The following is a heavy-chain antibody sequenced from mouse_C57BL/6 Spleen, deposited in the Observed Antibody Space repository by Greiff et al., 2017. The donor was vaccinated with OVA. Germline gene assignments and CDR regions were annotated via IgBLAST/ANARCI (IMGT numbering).Heavy chain of an antibody. CDR1: GYAFSSSW. CDR2: IYPGDGDT. CDR3: ARSIGSTSWFAY. Sequence: VKLMESGPELVKPGASVKISCKASGYAFSSSWMNWVKQRPGKGLEWIGRIYPGDGDTNYNGKFKGKATLTADKSSSTAYMQLSSLTSEDSAVYFCARSIGSTSWFAYWGQGTLVTVSA. D-gene: IGHD1-1*01. V-gene: IGHV1-82*01. J-gene: IGHJ3*01.